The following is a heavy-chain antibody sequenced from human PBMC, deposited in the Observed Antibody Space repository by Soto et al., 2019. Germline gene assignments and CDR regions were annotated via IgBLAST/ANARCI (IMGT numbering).Heavy chain of an antibody. D-gene: IGHD1-26*01. J-gene: IGHJ3*01. Sequence: PSETLSLTYTVTGASVINDYWNWIRQPPGKGLEWIGFVYDSGSTSYNSSLKSRLTISVDTSKNQFSLKLSSVTAADTAVYYCVRQVGATGSYSYAVWGQGTMVTVSS. CDR3: VRQVGATGSYSYAV. V-gene: IGHV4-59*02. CDR2: VYDSGST. CDR1: GASVINDY.